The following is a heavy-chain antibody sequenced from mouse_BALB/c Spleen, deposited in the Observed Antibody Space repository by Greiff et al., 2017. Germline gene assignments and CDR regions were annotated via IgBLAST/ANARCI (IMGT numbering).Heavy chain of an antibody. CDR2: ISTYYGNT. V-gene: IGHV1-67*01. Sequence: VQLQQSGPELVRPGVSVKISCKGSGYTFNDYAMHWVKQSHAKSLEWIGVISTYYGNTNYNQKFKGKATMTVDKSSSTAYMELARLTSEDSAIYYCAASGDGYYAFDYWGQGTTRTVSS. CDR3: AASGDGYYAFDY. J-gene: IGHJ2*01. CDR1: GYTFNDYA. D-gene: IGHD2-3*01.